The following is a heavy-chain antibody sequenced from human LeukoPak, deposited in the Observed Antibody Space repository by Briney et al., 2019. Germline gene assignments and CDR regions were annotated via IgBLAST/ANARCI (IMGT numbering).Heavy chain of an antibody. V-gene: IGHV1-18*01. J-gene: IGHJ5*02. D-gene: IGHD3-22*01. CDR3: ARGRNYYDSSGCFDP. CDR2: ISAYNGNT. Sequence: AASVKVSCKASGYTFTSYGISWVRQAPGQGLEWMGWISAYNGNTNYAQKLQGSVTMTTDTSTSTAYMELRSLRSDDTAVYYCARGRNYYDSSGCFDPWGQGTLVTVSS. CDR1: GYTFTSYG.